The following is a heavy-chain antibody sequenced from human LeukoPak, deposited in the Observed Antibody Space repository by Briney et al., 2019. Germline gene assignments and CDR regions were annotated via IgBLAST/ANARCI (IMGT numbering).Heavy chain of an antibody. CDR1: GFTFSSYA. J-gene: IGHJ4*02. V-gene: IGHV3-23*01. CDR3: ARDPGAFPYFFDY. D-gene: IGHD4/OR15-4a*01. CDR2: ISGSGGST. Sequence: PGGSLRLSCAASGFTFSSYAMSWVRQAPGKGLEWVSAISGSGGSTYYADSVKGRFTISRDDSRNTVYLQMNSLRVEDSAVYYCARDPGAFPYFFDYWGQGTLVTVSS.